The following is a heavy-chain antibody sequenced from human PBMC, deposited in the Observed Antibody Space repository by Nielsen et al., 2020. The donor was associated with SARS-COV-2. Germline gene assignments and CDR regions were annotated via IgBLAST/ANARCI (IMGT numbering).Heavy chain of an antibody. CDR3: AKMAADWDDAFDI. CDR1: GGTFSSYA. J-gene: IGHJ3*02. Sequence: SVKVSCKASGGTFSSYAITWVRQAPAQGLEWMGRIISIPGIPDYAQKFQGRVTLTADTSTSTAYMELSSLRSEDTALYYCAKMAADWDDAFDIWGQGTMVTVSS. D-gene: IGHD5-24*01. CDR2: IISIPGIP. V-gene: IGHV1-69*04.